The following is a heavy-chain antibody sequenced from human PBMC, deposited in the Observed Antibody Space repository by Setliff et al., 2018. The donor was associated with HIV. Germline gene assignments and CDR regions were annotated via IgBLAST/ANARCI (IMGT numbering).Heavy chain of an antibody. CDR3: VQGGLSSGWGSF. D-gene: IGHD6-25*01. J-gene: IGHJ4*02. CDR1: GFTFINSA. V-gene: IGHV3-23*01. CDR2: IATNGGST. Sequence: GGSLRLSCAVSGFTFINSAMSWVRQAPGKGLEWVSSIATNGGSTYYAASVQGRFTLSSDNSNNAVYLQMNSLRAEDTAVYYCVQGGLSSGWGSFWGQGTLVTSPQ.